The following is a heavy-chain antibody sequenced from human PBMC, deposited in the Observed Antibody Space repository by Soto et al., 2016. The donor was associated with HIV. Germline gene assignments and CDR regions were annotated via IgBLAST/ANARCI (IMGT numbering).Heavy chain of an antibody. CDR3: ARELNARTTHWFDP. V-gene: IGHV3-66*01. D-gene: IGHD1-1*01. CDR1: GFAVSTND. J-gene: IGHJ5*02. CDR2: LYSGGRT. Sequence: EVQLVESGGGLVQPGGSLRLSCAASGFAVSTNDMNWVRQAPGKGLEWVSILYSGGRTYNADSVKGRFTISRDNSKNTLYLQMNSLRVEDTAIYYCARELNARTTHWFDPGPGNPGHRLL.